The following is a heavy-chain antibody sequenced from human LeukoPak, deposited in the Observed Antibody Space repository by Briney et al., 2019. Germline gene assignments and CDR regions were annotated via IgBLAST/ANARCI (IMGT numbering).Heavy chain of an antibody. D-gene: IGHD3-10*01. Sequence: SETLSLTCTVSGGSISSYYWSWIRQPPGKGLEWIGYIYYSGSTNYNPSLNSRVTISVDTSKNKFSRKLSSVTAADTAVYYCARLVRGVNFDYWGQGTLVTVSS. CDR3: ARLVRGVNFDY. CDR1: GGSISSYY. V-gene: IGHV4-59*01. CDR2: IYYSGST. J-gene: IGHJ4*02.